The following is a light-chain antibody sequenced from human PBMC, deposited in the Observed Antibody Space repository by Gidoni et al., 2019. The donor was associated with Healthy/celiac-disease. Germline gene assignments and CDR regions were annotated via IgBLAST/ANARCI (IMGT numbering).Light chain of an antibody. CDR2: DAS. J-gene: IGKJ1*01. CDR3: QQYNSYWT. V-gene: IGKV1-5*02. Sequence: DIQMTQSPSTLSASVGDRVTIICRASQSISSWLAWYQQKPGKAPKLLIYDASSLESGVPSRFSGSGSGEEFTLTISSLQHDDFATYYCQQYNSYWTFGQGTKVEIK. CDR1: QSISSW.